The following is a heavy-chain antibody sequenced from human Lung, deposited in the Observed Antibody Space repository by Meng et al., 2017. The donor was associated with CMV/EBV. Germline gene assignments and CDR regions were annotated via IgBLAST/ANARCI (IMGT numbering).Heavy chain of an antibody. V-gene: IGHV2-5*01. CDR2: IYWNDDK. Sequence: SGVGVGWIHQPPGKALELLSLIYWNDDKRYSPFLKSRLTITKDTSKNQVVLTMTNMDLVDTATYYCAHRDSITGTSGSLGEYYFDYWGQGTLVTVSS. CDR3: AHRDSITGTSGSLGEYYFDY. D-gene: IGHD1-7*01. CDR1: SGVG. J-gene: IGHJ4*02.